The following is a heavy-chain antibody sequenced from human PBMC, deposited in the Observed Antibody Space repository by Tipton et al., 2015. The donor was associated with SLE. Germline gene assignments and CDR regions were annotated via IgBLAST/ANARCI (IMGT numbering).Heavy chain of an antibody. J-gene: IGHJ3*02. D-gene: IGHD2/OR15-2a*01. CDR2: INPTGET. V-gene: IGHV1-8*01. CDR1: GYPFSNLD. CDR3: AKYEKGAALDI. Sequence: QLVQSGAELKKPGATLKVSCKASGYPFSNLDINWVRQATGQGLEWMGWINPTGETGYAQRFQGRATWTRDTSKSTVYMELTSLRSEDTAVYYCAKYEKGAALDIWGQGTMVTVSS.